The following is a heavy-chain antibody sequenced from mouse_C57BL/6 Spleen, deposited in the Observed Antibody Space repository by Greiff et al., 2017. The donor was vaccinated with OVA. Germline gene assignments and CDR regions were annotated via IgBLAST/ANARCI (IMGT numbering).Heavy chain of an antibody. CDR1: AFSFSSHP. D-gene: IGHD4-1*01. Sequence: EVQLVESGEGLVKPGGSLKLSCAASAFSFSSHPLSWVRQTPEKRLEWVAYISSGGDYIYYADTVKGRFTISRDNARNTLYLQMSSLKSEDTAMDYCTREGNWAWFAYWGQGTLVTVSA. V-gene: IGHV5-9-1*02. J-gene: IGHJ3*01. CDR2: ISSGGDYI. CDR3: TREGNWAWFAY.